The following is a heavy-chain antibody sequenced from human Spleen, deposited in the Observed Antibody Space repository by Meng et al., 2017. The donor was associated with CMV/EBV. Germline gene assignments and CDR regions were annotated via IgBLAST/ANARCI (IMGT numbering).Heavy chain of an antibody. V-gene: IGHV1-3*01. CDR2: INAGNGII. CDR3: ASERPGSGNWDY. Sequence: SCKTSGDTFTNYGVHWVRQAPGQGLEWMGWINAGNGIIHYSQKFQGRLTVTRDISASTGYMELSSLIFEDTALYYCASERPGSGNWDYWGQGTLVTVSS. D-gene: IGHD3-10*01. J-gene: IGHJ4*02. CDR1: GDTFTNYG.